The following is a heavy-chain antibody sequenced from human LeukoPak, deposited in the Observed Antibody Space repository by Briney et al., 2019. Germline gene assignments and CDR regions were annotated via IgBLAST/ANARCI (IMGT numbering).Heavy chain of an antibody. CDR1: GISIDTGFSY. Sequence: PSETLSLTCSVSGISIDTGFSYWGWIRQPPGKGLEWIGTVYFDGTTYYNPSLESRVTMSVDTSRNQFSLRLSSVTAADTAVYYCARQPTGHPNWLDSWGQGTLVTVSS. V-gene: IGHV4-39*01. CDR3: ARQPTGHPNWLDS. D-gene: IGHD2-8*02. J-gene: IGHJ5*01. CDR2: VYFDGTT.